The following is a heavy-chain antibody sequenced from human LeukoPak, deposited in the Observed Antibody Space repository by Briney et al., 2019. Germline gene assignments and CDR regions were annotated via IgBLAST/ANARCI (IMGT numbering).Heavy chain of an antibody. Sequence: KPSETLSLTCAVYGGSFSGYYWSWIRQPPGKGLEWIGEINHSGSTNYNPSLKSRVTISVDTSKNQFSLKLSSVTAADTAVYYCARGSRYFDWLLYPTHAFDIWGQGTMVTVSS. CDR2: INHSGST. CDR3: ARGSRYFDWLLYPTHAFDI. D-gene: IGHD3-9*01. V-gene: IGHV4-34*01. J-gene: IGHJ3*02. CDR1: GGSFSGYY.